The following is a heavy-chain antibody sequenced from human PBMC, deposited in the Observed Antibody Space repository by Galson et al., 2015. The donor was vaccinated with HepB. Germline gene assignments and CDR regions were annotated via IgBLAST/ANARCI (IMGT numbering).Heavy chain of an antibody. V-gene: IGHV3-21*01. CDR3: ARVSSSSYYFDY. CDR1: GFTFSSYS. Sequence: SLRLSCAASGFTFSSYSMNWVRQAPGKGLEWVSSISSSSSYIYYADSVKGRFTISRDNAKNSLYLQMNSLRAEDTAVYYCARVSSSSYYFDYWGQGTLVTVSS. CDR2: ISSSSSYI. J-gene: IGHJ4*02. D-gene: IGHD6-13*01.